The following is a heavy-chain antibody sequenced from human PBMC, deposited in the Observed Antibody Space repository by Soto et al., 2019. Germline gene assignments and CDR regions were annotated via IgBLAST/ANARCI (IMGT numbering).Heavy chain of an antibody. CDR3: ARDMHDYYGSGSEIDY. J-gene: IGHJ4*02. D-gene: IGHD3-10*01. CDR1: GFTFSSYS. Sequence: GGSLRLSCAASGFTFSSYSMNWVRQAPGKGLEWVSSISSSSSYIYYADSVKGRFTISRDNAKNSLYLQMNSLRAEDTAVYYCARDMHDYYGSGSEIDYWGQGTLVTVSS. V-gene: IGHV3-21*01. CDR2: ISSSSSYI.